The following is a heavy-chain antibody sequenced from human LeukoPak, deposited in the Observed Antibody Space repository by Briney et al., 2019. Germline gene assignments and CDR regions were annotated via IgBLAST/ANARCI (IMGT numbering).Heavy chain of an antibody. D-gene: IGHD6-13*01. CDR3: ASGYSSSWYDC. CDR1: GGSISSSNW. V-gene: IGHV4-4*02. CDR2: IYHSGST. J-gene: IGHJ5*01. Sequence: PSGTLSLTCAVSGGSISSSNWWSWVRQPPGKGLEWIGEIYHSGSTNYNPSLKSRVTISVDTSKNQFSLKLSSVTAADTAVYYCASGYSSSWYDCWGQGTLVTVSS.